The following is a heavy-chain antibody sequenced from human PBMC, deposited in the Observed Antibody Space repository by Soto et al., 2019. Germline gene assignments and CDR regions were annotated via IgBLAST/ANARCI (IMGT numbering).Heavy chain of an antibody. J-gene: IGHJ3*01. Sequence: GGSLRLSCAASGFTFSSYAMSWVRQAPGKGLEWVSAISGSGGSTYYGDSVKGRFTISRDNSKNTLYLQMNSLRAEDTAVYYCAKGCRRGSGVDGFDCWGQGTMVTVSS. V-gene: IGHV3-23*01. CDR3: AKGCRRGSGVDGFDC. CDR1: GFTFSSYA. D-gene: IGHD3-10*01. CDR2: ISGSGGST.